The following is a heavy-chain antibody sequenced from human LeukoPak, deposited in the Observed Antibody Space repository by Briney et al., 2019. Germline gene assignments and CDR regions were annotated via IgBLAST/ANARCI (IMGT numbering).Heavy chain of an antibody. D-gene: IGHD4-17*01. CDR3: ARRGGDYNPFDY. CDR2: MYSGGRK. Sequence: PGGSLRLSCAVSGFTVSSNYMSWVRQAPRKELEGGSGMYSGGRKYYADSVKGRFTISRHNSKNTLYLEINSLRPADTAVYYCARRGGDYNPFDYWGQGKLVSVSS. CDR1: GFTVSSNY. J-gene: IGHJ4*02. V-gene: IGHV3-53*04.